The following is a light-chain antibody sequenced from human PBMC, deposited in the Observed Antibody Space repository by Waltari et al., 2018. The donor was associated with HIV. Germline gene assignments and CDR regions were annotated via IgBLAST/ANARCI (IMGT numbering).Light chain of an antibody. V-gene: IGKV4-1*01. Sequence: DIVMTQSPDSLAVSLGERATINCKSSQNVLYSSNNKNYLAWYQQKPRQPPKLLIYWASTRASGVPERFSGSGSGTDFTLTISSLQAEDVAIYYCQQYYLVPYTFGPGTKLEIK. CDR3: QQYYLVPYT. CDR1: QNVLYSSNNKNY. CDR2: WAS. J-gene: IGKJ2*01.